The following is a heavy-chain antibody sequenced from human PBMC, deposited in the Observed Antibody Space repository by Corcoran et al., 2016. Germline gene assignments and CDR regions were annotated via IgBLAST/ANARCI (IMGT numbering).Heavy chain of an antibody. J-gene: IGHJ5*02. CDR3: ATSVYSRADS. CDR1: GFTPSSYW. V-gene: IGHV3-74*03. Sequence: EVHLVESGGGLVQPGGSLRISCAASGFTPSSYWMQWVRQAPGKGLVWVAHIGNDGSATAYADSVKGRFTVSRDNAKNTLDLQMNSLRDEDTAVYYCATSVYSRADSWGQGTLVNVSS. D-gene: IGHD6-13*01. CDR2: IGNDGSAT.